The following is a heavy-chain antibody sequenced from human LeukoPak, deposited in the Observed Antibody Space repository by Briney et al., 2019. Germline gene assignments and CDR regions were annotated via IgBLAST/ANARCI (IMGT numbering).Heavy chain of an antibody. D-gene: IGHD3-3*01. J-gene: IGHJ4*02. CDR3: ARDVLEVRFLEWLSPGPSDY. Sequence: ASVKVSCKASGYTFTSYAMHWVRQAPGQRLEWMGWINAGNGNTKYSQKFQGRVTITRGTSASTAYMELSSLRSEDTAVYYCARDVLEVRFLEWLSPGPSDYWGQGTLVTVSS. CDR2: INAGNGNT. CDR1: GYTFTSYA. V-gene: IGHV1-3*01.